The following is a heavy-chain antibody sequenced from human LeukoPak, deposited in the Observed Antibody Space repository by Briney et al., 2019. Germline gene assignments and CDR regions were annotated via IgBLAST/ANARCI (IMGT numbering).Heavy chain of an antibody. D-gene: IGHD3-22*01. CDR1: GYSFTSYG. Sequence: GASVKVSCKASGYSFTSYGISWVRQAPGQGLEWMGWISAYNGNTNYAQKLQGRVTMTTDTSTSTAYMELRSLRSDDTAVYYCASIDSSGYYGDYWGQGTLVTVSS. V-gene: IGHV1-18*01. CDR3: ASIDSSGYYGDY. J-gene: IGHJ4*02. CDR2: ISAYNGNT.